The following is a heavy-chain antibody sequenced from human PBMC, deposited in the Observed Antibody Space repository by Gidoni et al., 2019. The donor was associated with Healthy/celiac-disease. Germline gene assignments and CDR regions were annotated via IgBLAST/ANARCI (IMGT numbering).Heavy chain of an antibody. V-gene: IGHV3-30-3*01. CDR3: ARVDRLATIMIAFDI. D-gene: IGHD5-12*01. J-gene: IGHJ3*02. CDR1: GLPFSPYD. CDR2: ISDDGSNK. Sequence: QVQVEESGGGVVEPGRALGLSCGASGLPFSPYDMHWVRRAPGKGLEWFAVISDDGSNKYYADSVKCRFTISIDNSKNTLYLQMNSLRAEDTAVYYCARVDRLATIMIAFDIWGQGTMVTVSS.